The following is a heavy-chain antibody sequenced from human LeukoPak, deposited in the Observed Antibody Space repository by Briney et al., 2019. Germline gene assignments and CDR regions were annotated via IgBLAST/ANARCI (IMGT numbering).Heavy chain of an antibody. CDR3: ARSNRIVVPAAIGGY. CDR1: GYTFTRYY. J-gene: IGHJ4*02. Sequence: ASVKVSSKASGYTFTRYYMHSVGQAPGHRLEGMGWTNPNSGGTNYARKFQGRVTMTRNTSISTAYMELSSLRSEGTAVYYCARSNRIVVPAAIGGYWGQGTLVTVSS. V-gene: IGHV1-2*02. D-gene: IGHD2-2*01. CDR2: TNPNSGGT.